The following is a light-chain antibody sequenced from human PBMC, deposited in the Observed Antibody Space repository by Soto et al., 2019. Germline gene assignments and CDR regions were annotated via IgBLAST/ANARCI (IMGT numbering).Light chain of an antibody. V-gene: IGKV3-15*01. Sequence: EIVMTQSPATLSVSPGEGATLSCRASQSVSSKLAWYQQKPGQAPRLLIYDTSTRATGIPARFSGSGSGTDFTLNISRLEPDDFAVYYCQQYGDSPLTFGGGTKVDIK. CDR3: QQYGDSPLT. J-gene: IGKJ4*01. CDR1: QSVSSK. CDR2: DTS.